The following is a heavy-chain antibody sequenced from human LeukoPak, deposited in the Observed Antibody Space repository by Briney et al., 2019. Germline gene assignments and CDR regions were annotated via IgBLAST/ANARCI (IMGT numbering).Heavy chain of an antibody. CDR2: INQDGSEK. CDR1: GFIFSTYW. J-gene: IGHJ3*01. D-gene: IGHD5-24*01. CDR3: VRGFDGYYGFDL. V-gene: IGHV3-7*05. Sequence: GGSLRLSCAGSGFIFSTYWMSWVRLAPGKGLEWVANINQDGSEKFYLDSVKGRFTISRDNAKNSLYVQMNSLRAEDTAVYYCVRGFDGYYGFDLWGQGTMVTVSS.